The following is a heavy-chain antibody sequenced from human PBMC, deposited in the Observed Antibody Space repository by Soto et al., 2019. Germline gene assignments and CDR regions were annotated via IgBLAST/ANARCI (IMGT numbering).Heavy chain of an antibody. D-gene: IGHD3-3*01. V-gene: IGHV1-46*01. J-gene: IGHJ6*02. Sequence: EASVKVSCKASGYTFTSYYMHWVRQAPGQGLEWMGIINPSGGSTSYAQKFQGRVTMTRDTSTSTVYMELSSLRSEDTAVYYCARDYYDFWSGYSAWGYYYYYGMDVWGQGTTVTSP. CDR2: INPSGGST. CDR1: GYTFTSYY. CDR3: ARDYYDFWSGYSAWGYYYYYGMDV.